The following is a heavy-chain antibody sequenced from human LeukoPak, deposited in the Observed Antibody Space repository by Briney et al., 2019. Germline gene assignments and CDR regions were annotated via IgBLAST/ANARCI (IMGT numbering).Heavy chain of an antibody. Sequence: GGSLRLSCAGSGFTVSSSYMTWVRQAPGKGLEWVPVIYSGGSTYYADSVKGRFTISRDNSKNTLYLQMNSLRAEDTAMYYCARGGVTMIVPIFWGQGTLVTVSS. D-gene: IGHD3-22*01. CDR3: ARGGVTMIVPIF. J-gene: IGHJ4*02. V-gene: IGHV3-53*01. CDR1: GFTVSSSY. CDR2: IYSGGST.